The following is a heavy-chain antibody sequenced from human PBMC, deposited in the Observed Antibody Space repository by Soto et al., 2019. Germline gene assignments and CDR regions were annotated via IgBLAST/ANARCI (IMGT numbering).Heavy chain of an antibody. CDR3: TRASSYAFDY. Sequence: EVQLVESGGGLVQPGESLRLSCAASGFMFSGYSMNWVRQTPGKGLEWIAHIAGGGVPTYYAASVKGRFTISRDRGKSSVYLKMNGLTGEDSVVYYCTRASSYAFDYWGQGALVTVSS. CDR2: IAGGGVPT. D-gene: IGHD2-2*01. J-gene: IGHJ4*02. V-gene: IGHV3-48*01. CDR1: GFMFSGYS.